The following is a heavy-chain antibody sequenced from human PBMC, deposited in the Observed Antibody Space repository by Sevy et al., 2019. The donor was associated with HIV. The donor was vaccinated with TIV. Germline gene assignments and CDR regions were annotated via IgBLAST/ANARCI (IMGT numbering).Heavy chain of an antibody. J-gene: IGHJ5*02. CDR3: AASYYDFLTGSGGWFDP. CDR2: IYHTGST. V-gene: IGHV4-59*13. D-gene: IGHD3-9*01. Sequence: SETLSLTCSLSGGSNNNYYWSWIRQPPGKGLEWIGYIYHTGSTNYNPSPKSPVTISIDKSNNQFSLKLSSVTAADTAVYYCAASYYDFLTGSGGWFDPWGRGTLVTVSS. CDR1: GGSNNNYY.